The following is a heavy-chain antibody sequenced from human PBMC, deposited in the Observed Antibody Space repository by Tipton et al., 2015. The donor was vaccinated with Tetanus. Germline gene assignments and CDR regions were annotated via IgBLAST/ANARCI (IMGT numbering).Heavy chain of an antibody. J-gene: IGHJ5*02. Sequence: TLSLTCTVSGDFVTFGGYYWGWIRQPPGKGLEWIGSVYYSGTTYYNASLESRVTISIDTSKRQISMKLTSVTAADTAVYYCATQTDNWFDPWGQGLLVTVSS. CDR2: VYYSGTT. CDR3: ATQTDNWFDP. CDR1: GDFVTFGGYY. V-gene: IGHV4-39*01.